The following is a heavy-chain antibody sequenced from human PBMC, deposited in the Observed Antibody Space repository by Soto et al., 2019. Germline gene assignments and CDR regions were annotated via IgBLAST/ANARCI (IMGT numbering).Heavy chain of an antibody. D-gene: IGHD5-12*01. CDR1: GGSVTSGSYY. CDR2: IYSSGGT. Sequence: QVQLQESGPGLVKPSETLSLTCSVSGGSVTSGSYYWSWIRQPPGKGLEWIVYIYSSGGTSYNPSLKCRVTISVDTSKNHFSLKLTSVTAADPAVYYCARDGDGYNNWGQGTLVTVSS. V-gene: IGHV4-61*03. CDR3: ARDGDGYNN. J-gene: IGHJ4*02.